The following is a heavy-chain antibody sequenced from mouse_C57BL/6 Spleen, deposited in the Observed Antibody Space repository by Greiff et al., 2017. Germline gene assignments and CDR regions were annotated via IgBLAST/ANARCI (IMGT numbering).Heavy chain of an antibody. CDR1: GFTFSSYG. CDR2: ISSGGSYT. CDR3: ARQELGLYAMDY. J-gene: IGHJ4*01. Sequence: EVNVVESGGDLVKPGGSLKLSCAASGFTFSSYGMSWVRQTPDKRLEWVATISSGGSYTYYPDSVKGRFTISRDNAKNTLYLQMSSLKSEDTAMYYCARQELGLYAMDYWGQGTSVTVSS. D-gene: IGHD4-1*01. V-gene: IGHV5-6*01.